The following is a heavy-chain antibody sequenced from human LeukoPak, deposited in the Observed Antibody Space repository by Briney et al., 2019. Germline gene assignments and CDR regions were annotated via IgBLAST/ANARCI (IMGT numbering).Heavy chain of an antibody. J-gene: IGHJ4*02. CDR2: ISGGGNT. D-gene: IGHD2-2*01. V-gene: IGHV3-23*01. Sequence: GGSLRLSCAASGFTFSSFCMSWVRQAPGKGLEWVSFISGGGNTYYADSVKGRFTVSRDNSNNTLYLQMNSLRVEDTAVFYCVKGGISSAAGLDCGGQGTLDPLPS. CDR1: GFTFSSFC. CDR3: VKGGISSAAGLDC.